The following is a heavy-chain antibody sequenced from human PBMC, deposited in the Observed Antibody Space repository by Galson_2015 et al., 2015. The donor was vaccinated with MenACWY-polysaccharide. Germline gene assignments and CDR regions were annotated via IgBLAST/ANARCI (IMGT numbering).Heavy chain of an antibody. J-gene: IGHJ4*02. D-gene: IGHD2/OR15-2a*01. V-gene: IGHV3-53*01. Sequence: SLRLSCAASGFTVRTNYMNWVRQAPGKGLEHISVIYSDDRTYYADSAKGRFTVSRVNSRNTLYLQMNSLRGDDTAVYFCARGSNIWKYLDYWGQGALVTVSS. CDR2: IYSDDRT. CDR1: GFTVRTNY. CDR3: ARGSNIWKYLDY.